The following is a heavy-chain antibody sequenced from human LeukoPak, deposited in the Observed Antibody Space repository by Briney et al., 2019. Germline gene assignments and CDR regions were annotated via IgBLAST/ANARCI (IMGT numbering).Heavy chain of an antibody. CDR2: IRSKAYGGTT. Sequence: PGGSLRLSCTASGFTFGDYAMSWFRQAPGKGLEWVGFIRSKAYGGTTEYAASVKGRFTISRDDSKSIAYLQMNSLKTEDTAVYYCTRVGSGWDYYMDVWGKGTTVTVSS. D-gene: IGHD6-19*01. CDR3: TRVGSGWDYYMDV. CDR1: GFTFGDYA. J-gene: IGHJ6*03. V-gene: IGHV3-49*03.